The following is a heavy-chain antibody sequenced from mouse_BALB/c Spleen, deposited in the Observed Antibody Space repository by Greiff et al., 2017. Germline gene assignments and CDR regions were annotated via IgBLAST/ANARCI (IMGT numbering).Heavy chain of an antibody. CDR2: ILPGSGST. D-gene: IGHD2-2*01. V-gene: IGHV1-9*01. CDR1: GYTFSSYW. J-gene: IGHJ2*01. CDR3: ARRDGYDSFDY. Sequence: VQVVESGAELMKPGASVKISCKATGYTFSSYWIEWVKQRPGHGLEWIGEILPGSGSTNYNEKFKGKATFTADTSSNTAYMQLSSLTSEDSAVYYCARRDGYDSFDYWGQGTTLTVSS.